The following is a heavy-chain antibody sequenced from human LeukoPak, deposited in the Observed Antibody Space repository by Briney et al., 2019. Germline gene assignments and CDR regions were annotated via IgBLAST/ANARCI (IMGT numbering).Heavy chain of an antibody. CDR1: GFTFSDYW. Sequence: GGSLRLSCTTSGFTFSDYWMRWVRQAPGKGLEWVANIKQDGSDKYLLDSVKGRFTVSRDNAKNSLYLQMNSLRVEDTAVYYCARATGGTGTNGGYYFHYWGQGTLVTVAS. D-gene: IGHD2-8*01. V-gene: IGHV3-7*01. CDR3: ARATGGTGTNGGYYFHY. J-gene: IGHJ4*02. CDR2: IKQDGSDK.